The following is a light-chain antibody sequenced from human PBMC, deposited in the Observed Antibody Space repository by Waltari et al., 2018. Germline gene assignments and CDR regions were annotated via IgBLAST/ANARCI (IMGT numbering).Light chain of an antibody. CDR3: QQYYTSPRT. V-gene: IGKV4-1*01. CDR2: WAS. J-gene: IGKJ1*01. Sequence: DIVMTQSPDSLAVSLGERATMNCKSSQSVLYSSNNRNYLGWYPHKPGQPPKLLIYWASTRESGVPDRFSGSGSGTDFTLTISSLQAEDVAVYYCQQYYTSPRTFGQGTKVEIK. CDR1: QSVLYSSNNRNY.